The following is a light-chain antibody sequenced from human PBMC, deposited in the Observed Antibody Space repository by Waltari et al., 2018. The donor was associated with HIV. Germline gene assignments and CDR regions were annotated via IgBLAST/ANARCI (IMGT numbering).Light chain of an antibody. CDR1: QSVSIN. Sequence: EMVMTQSPATLSVSPGDRVTLSCRASQSVSINLAWFQHKRGQAPRLLIYASAIRATGVPARFRGSGSGTDFTLTITSFQSEDLAVDVCQQYNNWPRGTFGPGTKVEV. J-gene: IGKJ1*01. V-gene: IGKV3-15*01. CDR3: QQYNNWPRGT. CDR2: ASA.